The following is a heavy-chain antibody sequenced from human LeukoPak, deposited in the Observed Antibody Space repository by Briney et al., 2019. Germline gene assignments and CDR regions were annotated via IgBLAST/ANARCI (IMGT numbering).Heavy chain of an antibody. D-gene: IGHD3-3*01. CDR3: ARSITIFGVGNFQH. J-gene: IGHJ1*01. CDR1: GFTFSNYW. Sequence: SGGSLRLSCAASGFTFSNYWMSWVRQAPGKGLEWVANMRQDGSEKNYVDSVRGRFTISRDNAMNSLYLQMNSLRAEDTAVYYCARSITIFGVGNFQHWGQSTLVTVSS. V-gene: IGHV3-7*05. CDR2: MRQDGSEK.